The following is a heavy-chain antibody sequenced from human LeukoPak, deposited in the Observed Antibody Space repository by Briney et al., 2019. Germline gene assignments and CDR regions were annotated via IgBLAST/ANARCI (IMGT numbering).Heavy chain of an antibody. CDR1: GYTFTSYA. V-gene: IGHV1-2*02. CDR2: ITPSGGT. Sequence: GASVKVSCKASGYTFTSYAIHWVRQAPGQGLEWMGWITPSGGTNYPQKFQGRVAITWDTSITTAYMDLSRLTSDDTAVYYCARDEARYSSGYYPNWFDPWGQGTLVTVSS. J-gene: IGHJ5*02. CDR3: ARDEARYSSGYYPNWFDP. D-gene: IGHD3-22*01.